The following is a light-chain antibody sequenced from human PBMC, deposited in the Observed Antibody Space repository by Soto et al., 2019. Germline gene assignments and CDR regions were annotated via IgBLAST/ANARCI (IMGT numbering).Light chain of an antibody. CDR1: QSISTL. CDR3: QQYETHST. Sequence: DIQMTQSPSALSASVGDRVTITCRASQSISTLLAWYQQKPGKAPKLLIYKASSLESGVPSRFSGGGSGTDFTLTISSLQPHDFGTSYCQQYETHSTFGQRTKVEIK. J-gene: IGKJ1*01. V-gene: IGKV1-5*03. CDR2: KAS.